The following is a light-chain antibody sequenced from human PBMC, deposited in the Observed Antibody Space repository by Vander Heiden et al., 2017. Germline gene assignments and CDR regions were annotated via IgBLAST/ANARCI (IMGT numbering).Light chain of an antibody. Sequence: HSPLTQPPSLSGPPGQSITSSCTGTRSDVGGYNYVSWYQQHPGKAPKLMIYEVSNRPSGVSNRFSGSKSGNTASLTISGLQAEDEADYYCSSYTSSSPYVFGTGTKVTVL. CDR1: RSDVGGYNY. CDR2: EVS. CDR3: SSYTSSSPYV. J-gene: IGLJ1*01. V-gene: IGLV2-14*01.